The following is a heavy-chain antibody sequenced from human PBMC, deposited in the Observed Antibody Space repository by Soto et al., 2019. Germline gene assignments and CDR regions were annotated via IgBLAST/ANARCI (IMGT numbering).Heavy chain of an antibody. V-gene: IGHV2-5*02. Sequence: QITLRQSGPTRVRPTQPLTLTCNFSGFSLSSSGVGVGWIRQPPGKAPEWLVVIYWDDDKRYSPSLKSRLTITKDTSKHPVVLTMPNMGPVDTGTYYCAHRALYSGSYWDGGYLDACGQGTPVTVAP. CDR3: AHRALYSGSYWDGGYLDA. D-gene: IGHD1-26*01. CDR2: IYWDDDK. CDR1: GFSLSSSGVG. J-gene: IGHJ5*02.